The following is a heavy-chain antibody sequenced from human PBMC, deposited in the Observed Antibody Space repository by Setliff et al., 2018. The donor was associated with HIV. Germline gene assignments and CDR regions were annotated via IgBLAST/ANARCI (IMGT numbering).Heavy chain of an antibody. J-gene: IGHJ6*02. V-gene: IGHV3-53*01. D-gene: IGHD6-13*01. Sequence: GGSLRLSCEASGFTVRNNYMSWVRQAPGKGLEWVSVIYSGGTTYYADSVKGRFTISRDNSKNTLYLQMNSLRAEDTAVYFCARDGGYSRSPHYYYYYGLDVWGHGTTVTVSS. CDR1: GFTVRNNY. CDR2: IYSGGTT. CDR3: ARDGGYSRSPHYYYYYGLDV.